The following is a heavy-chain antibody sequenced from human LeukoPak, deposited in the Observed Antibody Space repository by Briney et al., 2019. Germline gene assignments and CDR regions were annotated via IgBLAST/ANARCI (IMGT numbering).Heavy chain of an antibody. Sequence: GGSLSLSCEASGFSFSTYDMTWVRQAPGKGLEYVSSISSRSTYRFSADSVRGRFTISRDDAKNLLFLHMNSLRGDDTAVYYCARLGPGRDVSNSFDLWGQGTLVTVSS. J-gene: IGHJ4*02. CDR1: GFSFSTYD. CDR3: ARLGPGRDVSNSFDL. CDR2: ISSRSTYR. V-gene: IGHV3-21*06. D-gene: IGHD5-24*01.